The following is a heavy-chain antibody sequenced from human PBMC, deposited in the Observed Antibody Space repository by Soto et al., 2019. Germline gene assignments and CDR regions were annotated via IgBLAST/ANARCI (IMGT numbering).Heavy chain of an antibody. CDR2: IYSGGST. CDR3: ATSPMAAAGQFDY. CDR1: GFTVSSNY. V-gene: IGHV3-53*01. Sequence: GGSRLSCAASGFTVSSNYMSWVRQAPGKGLEWVSVIYSGGSTYYADSVKGRFTISRDNSKNTLYLQMNSLRAEDTAVYYCATSPMAAAGQFDYWGQGTLVTVSS. D-gene: IGHD6-13*01. J-gene: IGHJ4*02.